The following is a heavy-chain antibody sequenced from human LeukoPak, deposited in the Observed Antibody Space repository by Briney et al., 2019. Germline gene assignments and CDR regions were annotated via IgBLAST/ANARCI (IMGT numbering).Heavy chain of an antibody. CDR2: IWYDGSNK. CDR3: AKIAYSSSWYYFDY. V-gene: IGHV3-33*06. D-gene: IGHD6-13*01. CDR1: GFTFSSYG. J-gene: IGHJ4*02. Sequence: GGSLRLSCAASGFTFSSYGMHWVRQAPGKGLEWVAVIWYDGSNKYYADSVKGRFTISRDNSKNTLYLQMNSLRAKDTAVYYCAKIAYSSSWYYFDYWGQGTLVTVSS.